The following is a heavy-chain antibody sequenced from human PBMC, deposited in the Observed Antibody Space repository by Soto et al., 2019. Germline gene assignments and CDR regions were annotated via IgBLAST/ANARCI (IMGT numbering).Heavy chain of an antibody. V-gene: IGHV3-21*01. Sequence: GGSLRLSCAASGFTFSSYSMNWVRQAPGKGLEWVSSISSSSSYIYYADSVKGRFTISRDNAKNSLYLQMNSLRAEDTAVYYCARGTIAVAGMGGDYWGQGTLVTVSS. CDR3: ARGTIAVAGMGGDY. J-gene: IGHJ4*02. CDR2: ISSSSSYI. CDR1: GFTFSSYS. D-gene: IGHD6-19*01.